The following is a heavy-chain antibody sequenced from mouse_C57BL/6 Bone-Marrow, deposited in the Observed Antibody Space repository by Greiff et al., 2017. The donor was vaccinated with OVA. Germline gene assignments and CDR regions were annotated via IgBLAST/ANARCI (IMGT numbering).Heavy chain of an antibody. V-gene: IGHV1-74*01. Sequence: QVQLQQPGAELVKPGASVKVSCKASGYTFTSYWMHWVKQRPGQGLEWIGRIHPADSDTNYNQKFKGKATLHVDKSSSTAYMQLSSLTSDASAVYYCATYYDGSSYYFDYWGQGTTLTVSS. CDR1: GYTFTSYW. J-gene: IGHJ2*01. D-gene: IGHD1-1*01. CDR2: IHPADSDT. CDR3: ATYYDGSSYYFDY.